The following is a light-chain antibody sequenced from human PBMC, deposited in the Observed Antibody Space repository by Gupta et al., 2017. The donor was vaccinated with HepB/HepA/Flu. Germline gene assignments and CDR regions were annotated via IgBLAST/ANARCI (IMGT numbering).Light chain of an antibody. CDR3: GTCDSSRSAPV. Sequence: QSVLTQPPSVSAAPGQKVTISCSGSSSNIGNNYVSWYQQLPGTAPKLLIYDNNKRPSGIPDRFSGSKSGKSATLGITGLQTGDEADYYCGTCDSSRSAPVFGGGTKLTVL. CDR1: SSNIGNNY. CDR2: DNN. J-gene: IGLJ3*02. V-gene: IGLV1-51*01.